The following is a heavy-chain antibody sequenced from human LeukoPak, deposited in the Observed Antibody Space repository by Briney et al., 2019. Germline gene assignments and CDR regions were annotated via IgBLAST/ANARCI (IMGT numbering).Heavy chain of an antibody. CDR3: VRAVVVAASYRFDP. CDR2: IKQDGSEM. V-gene: IGHV3-7*03. J-gene: IGHJ5*02. CDR1: GFTFGNNG. D-gene: IGHD2-15*01. Sequence: GGSLRLSCAASGFTFGNNGMSWVRQAPGKGLEWVANIKQDGSEMHYVDSVKGRSTISRDNANNSLYLQMNSLRAEDTAVYYCVRAVVVAASYRFDPWGQGTLVTVSS.